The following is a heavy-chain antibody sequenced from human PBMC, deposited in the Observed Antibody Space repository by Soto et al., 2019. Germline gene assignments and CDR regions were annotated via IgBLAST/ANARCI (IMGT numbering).Heavy chain of an antibody. V-gene: IGHV3-23*01. CDR1: GFTFSSYA. CDR3: AKRAHGLYFDY. Sequence: EVQLLESGGGLVQPGGSLRLSCAASGFTFSSYAMNWVRQAPGKGLEWVSVISGSGGSTYYADSVKGRFTISRDNSKTTLYLQMNSLRAEDTAVYYGAKRAHGLYFDYWGQGTLVTVSS. J-gene: IGHJ4*02. CDR2: ISGSGGST.